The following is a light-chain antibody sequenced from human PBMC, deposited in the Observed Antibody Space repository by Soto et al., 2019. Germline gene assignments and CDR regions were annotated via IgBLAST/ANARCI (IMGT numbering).Light chain of an antibody. CDR1: QYISRW. V-gene: IGKV1-12*01. CDR2: DAS. J-gene: IGKJ3*01. Sequence: DIQMTQPPPTLPASAGDRVTITCRSSQYISRWLAWYQQKPGKAPVLLIYDASTLQGGVPSRFSGSGSGTDFTLSISSLQPEDFATYYCQQTHSLPLSFGPGTKVDNK. CDR3: QQTHSLPLS.